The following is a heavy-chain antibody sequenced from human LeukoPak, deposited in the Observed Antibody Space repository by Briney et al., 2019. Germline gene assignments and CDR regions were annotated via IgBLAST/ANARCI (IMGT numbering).Heavy chain of an antibody. CDR1: RFTFRNYA. CDR3: AKADATIGGAFDT. Sequence: GGSLRLSCAASRFTFRNYAMSWVRQAPGRGLECLCIISGTADSKYYADSVKGRFTISRDNPRSTLYLEMNILRAEDTAVYYCAKADATIGGAFDTWGQGTMVIVSS. CDR2: ISGTADSK. J-gene: IGHJ3*02. D-gene: IGHD3-16*01. V-gene: IGHV3-23*01.